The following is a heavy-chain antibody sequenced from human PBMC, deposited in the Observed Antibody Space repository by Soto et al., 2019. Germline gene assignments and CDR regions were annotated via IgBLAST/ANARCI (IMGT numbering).Heavy chain of an antibody. CDR1: GGSISSYY. CDR2: IYYSGST. Sequence: PSETLSLTCTVSGGSISSYYWSWIRQPPGKGLEWIGYIYYSGSTNYNPSLKSRVTISVDTSKNQFSLKLSSVTAADTAVYYCARHYRRRGWEWATEPLFDYWGQGTLVTVSS. CDR3: ARHYRRRGWEWATEPLFDY. V-gene: IGHV4-59*08. J-gene: IGHJ4*02. D-gene: IGHD6-19*01.